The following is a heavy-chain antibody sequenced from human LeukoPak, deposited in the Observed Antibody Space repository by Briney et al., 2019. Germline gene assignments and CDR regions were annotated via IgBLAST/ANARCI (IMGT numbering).Heavy chain of an antibody. CDR2: INGDGTSI. V-gene: IGHV3-74*01. CDR3: TRDFRNLGFDY. Sequence: GGSLRLSCAASGFTFNNFWMYWVRQAPGKGLVWVSRINGDGTSISYADSVKGRFAISRDNAKDALYLQMNSLRAEDTALYFCTRDFRNLGFDYWGQGTLVTVPS. CDR1: GFTFNNFW. D-gene: IGHD1-14*01. J-gene: IGHJ4*02.